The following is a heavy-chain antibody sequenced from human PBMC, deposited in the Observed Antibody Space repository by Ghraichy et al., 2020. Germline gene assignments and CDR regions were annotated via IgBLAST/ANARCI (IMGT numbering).Heavy chain of an antibody. Sequence: GCISPNSGGTNSAQKFQGRVTMTRDTSIGTAFMELSSLRSDDTAVYYCARSRLVVIFNLFDPWGQGTLVTVSS. D-gene: IGHD3-22*01. V-gene: IGHV1-2*02. CDR2: ISPNSGGT. J-gene: IGHJ5*02. CDR3: ARSRLVVIFNLFDP.